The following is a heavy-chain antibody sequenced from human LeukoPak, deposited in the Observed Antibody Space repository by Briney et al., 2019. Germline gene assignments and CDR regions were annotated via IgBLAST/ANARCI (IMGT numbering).Heavy chain of an antibody. CDR3: ARGTNYGSGSYIDY. V-gene: IGHV4-4*07. CDR1: GGSISSYY. D-gene: IGHD3-10*01. CDR2: IYTSGST. J-gene: IGHJ4*02. Sequence: PSETLSLTCTVSGGSISSYYWSWLRQPAGKGLEWIGRIYTSGSTNYNPSLKSRVTMSVDTSKNQFSLKLSSVTAADTAVYYCARGTNYGSGSYIDYWGQGTLVTVSS.